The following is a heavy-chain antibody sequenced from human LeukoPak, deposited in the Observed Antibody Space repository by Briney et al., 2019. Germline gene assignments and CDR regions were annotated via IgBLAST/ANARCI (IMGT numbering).Heavy chain of an antibody. CDR1: GFTFSSYA. CDR3: ARRTTVTSLEY. V-gene: IGHV3-23*01. J-gene: IGHJ4*02. CDR2: ISGSGGST. Sequence: GGSLRLSCAASGFTFSSYAMSWVRQAPGKGLEWVSVISGSGGSTYYADSVKGRFTISRDNSKNTLYLQMNSLRAEDTAVYYCARRTTVTSLEYWGQGTLVTVSS. D-gene: IGHD4-17*01.